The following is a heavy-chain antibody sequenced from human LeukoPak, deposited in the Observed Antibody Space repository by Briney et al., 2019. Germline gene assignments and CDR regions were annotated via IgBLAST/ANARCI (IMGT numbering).Heavy chain of an antibody. V-gene: IGHV3-21*01. CDR1: GFTFSSYS. J-gene: IGHJ4*02. CDR3: ARDFLVVGATWDY. Sequence: PGGSLRLSCAASGFTFSSYSMNWVRQAPGKGLEWVSSISSSNSYIYYADSVKGRFTISRDNAKNSLYLQMNSLRAEDTAVYYCARDFLVVGATWDYWGQGTLVTVSS. D-gene: IGHD1-26*01. CDR2: ISSSNSYI.